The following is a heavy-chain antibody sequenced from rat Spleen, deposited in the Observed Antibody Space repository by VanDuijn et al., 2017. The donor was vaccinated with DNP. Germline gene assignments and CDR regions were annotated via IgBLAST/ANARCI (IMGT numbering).Heavy chain of an antibody. CDR2: ISYNGGTP. D-gene: IGHD1-11*01. J-gene: IGHJ3*01. Sequence: EVQLVESGGGLVQPGRSLKLSCAVSRITFSDHNMAWVRQAPAKGLEWVATISYNGGTPYYRDSVKGRFTISRDNAKTTLYLQMNSLRSEDTATYYCARQELRRTYWFAYWGQGTLVIVSS. CDR3: ARQELRRTYWFAY. V-gene: IGHV5-7*01. CDR1: RITFSDHN.